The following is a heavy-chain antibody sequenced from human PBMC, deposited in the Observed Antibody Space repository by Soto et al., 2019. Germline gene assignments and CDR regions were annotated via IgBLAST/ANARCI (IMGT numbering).Heavy chain of an antibody. J-gene: IGHJ4*02. CDR1: GGTFSSYT. Sequence: SVKVSCKASGGTFSSYTISWVRQAPGQGLEWMGRIIPILGIANYSQKFQGRVTITADKSASTAYMELSSLRSEDTALYYCASCPQNCITTSPCCLFFDYWGQG. CDR3: ASCPQNCITTSPCCLFFDY. V-gene: IGHV1-69*02. CDR2: IIPILGIA. D-gene: IGHD2-2*01.